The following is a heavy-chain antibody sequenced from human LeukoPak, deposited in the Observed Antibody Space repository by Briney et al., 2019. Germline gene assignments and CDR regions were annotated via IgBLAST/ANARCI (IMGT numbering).Heavy chain of an antibody. J-gene: IGHJ3*02. CDR3: ARDRRAVFGELGPDAFDI. CDR2: IIPIFGTA. D-gene: IGHD3-10*01. Sequence: ASVKVSCKASGGTFSSYAISWVRQAPGQGLEWMGGIIPIFGTANYAQKFQGRVTITTDESTSTAYMELSSLRSEDTAVYYCARDRRAVFGELGPDAFDIWGQGTVVTVSS. V-gene: IGHV1-69*05. CDR1: GGTFSSYA.